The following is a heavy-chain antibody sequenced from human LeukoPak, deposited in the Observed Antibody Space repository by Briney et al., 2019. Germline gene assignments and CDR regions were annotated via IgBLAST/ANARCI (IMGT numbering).Heavy chain of an antibody. CDR3: AGCRWNYHYFEH. J-gene: IGHJ4*02. Sequence: GGSLRLSCAASGFTVSSNYMTWVRQAPGKGLECVSVVYTGGSTYYADSVEGRFTISRDNSENTLYLHMNSLRPEDTAVYYCAGCRWNYHYFEHWGQGTLVTVSS. V-gene: IGHV3-66*01. D-gene: IGHD1-7*01. CDR2: VYTGGST. CDR1: GFTVSSNY.